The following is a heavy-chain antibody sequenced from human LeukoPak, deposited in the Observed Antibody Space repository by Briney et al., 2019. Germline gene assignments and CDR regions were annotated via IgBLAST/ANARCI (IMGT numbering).Heavy chain of an antibody. CDR3: ARRRDYGYFDY. V-gene: IGHV4-30-2*01. CDR1: GGSISSNGYF. CDR2: IYHTGRI. Sequence: SETLSLTCAVSGGSISSNGYFWSWIRQPPGKGLEGIGYIYHTGRIYYNSSLESRVTISADRSKNQFSLNLKSVTAADTAVYYCARRRDYGYFDYWGQGALVTVSS. J-gene: IGHJ4*02. D-gene: IGHD4-17*01.